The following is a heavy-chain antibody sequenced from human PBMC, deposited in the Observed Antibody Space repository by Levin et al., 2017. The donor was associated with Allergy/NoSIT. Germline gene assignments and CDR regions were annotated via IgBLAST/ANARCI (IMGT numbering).Heavy chain of an antibody. J-gene: IGHJ3*01. D-gene: IGHD1-26*01. V-gene: IGHV3-7*04. CDR3: VRDQSPAASDRSEYYDAFDF. Sequence: QAGGSLRLSCAASGFSFRSYWMIWVRQAPGKGLEWVANINEDGSKKYYVDSVMGRFTISRDNAQNSLYLQMDSLRGDDTAVYYCVRDQSPAASDRSEYYDAFDFWGQGTMVTVSS. CDR1: GFSFRSYW. CDR2: INEDGSKK.